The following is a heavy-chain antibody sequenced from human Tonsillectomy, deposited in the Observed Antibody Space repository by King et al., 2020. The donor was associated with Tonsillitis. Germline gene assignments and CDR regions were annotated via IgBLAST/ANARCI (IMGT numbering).Heavy chain of an antibody. CDR1: GYTFTSYA. D-gene: IGHD3-10*01. J-gene: IGHJ4*02. CDR3: ARSTYYYVSVTIDS. CDR2: ISAYNGNT. V-gene: IGHV1-18*01. Sequence: VQLVQSGAEVKKPGASVKVSCKASGYTFTSYAISWVRQAPGQGLEWMGWISAYNGNTNYAQKVQGRVTMTTDTSTSTAYMERRSLRSDDTAMYYCARSTYYYVSVTIDSWARGTLFTVSP.